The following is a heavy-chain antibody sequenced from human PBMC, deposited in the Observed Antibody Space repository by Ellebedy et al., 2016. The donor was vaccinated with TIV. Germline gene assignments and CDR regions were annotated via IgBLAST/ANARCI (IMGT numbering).Heavy chain of an antibody. CDR3: ARDGRSGSYFVERPSYYFDY. Sequence: PGGSLRLSCAASGFTFSSYSMNWVRQAPGKGLAWVSSISSSSSYIYYADSVKGRFTISRDNAKNSLYLQMNSLRAEDTAVYYCARDGRSGSYFVERPSYYFDYWGQGTLVTVSS. J-gene: IGHJ4*02. CDR2: ISSSSSYI. V-gene: IGHV3-21*01. D-gene: IGHD1-26*01. CDR1: GFTFSSYS.